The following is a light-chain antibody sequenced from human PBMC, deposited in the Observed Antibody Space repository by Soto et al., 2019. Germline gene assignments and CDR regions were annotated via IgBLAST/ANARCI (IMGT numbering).Light chain of an antibody. Sequence: QSALTQPPSASGSPGQSVTISCTGTSSDVGGYNYVSWYQQHPGKAPKLMIYEVSKRPSGVPDRFSGSKSGNTASLTVSGLQAEDAADYYCSSYAGSSIGVFGTGTKLTVL. CDR2: EVS. CDR3: SSYAGSSIGV. CDR1: SSDVGGYNY. J-gene: IGLJ1*01. V-gene: IGLV2-8*01.